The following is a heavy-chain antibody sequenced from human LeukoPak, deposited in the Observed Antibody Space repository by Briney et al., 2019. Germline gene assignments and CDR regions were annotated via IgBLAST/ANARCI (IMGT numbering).Heavy chain of an antibody. CDR1: GFTFSSSW. CDR2: IKPDGSEK. CDR3: ARDTVGATDY. Sequence: GGSLRLSCAASGFTFSSSWMSWVRQAPGKGLEWVTNIKPDGSEKYYVDSVKGRFTISRDNAKNSLYLQMNSLRAEDTALYYCARDTVGATDYWGQGTLVTVSS. D-gene: IGHD1-26*01. V-gene: IGHV3-7*03. J-gene: IGHJ4*02.